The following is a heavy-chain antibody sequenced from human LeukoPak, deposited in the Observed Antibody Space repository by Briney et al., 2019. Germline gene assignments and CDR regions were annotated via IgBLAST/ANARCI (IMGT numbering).Heavy chain of an antibody. CDR1: GGSISSSSYY. J-gene: IGHJ4*02. V-gene: IGHV4-39*07. CDR2: IYYSGST. CDR3: AREKGIDKPYLDY. D-gene: IGHD1-14*01. Sequence: SETLSLTCIVSGGSISSSSYYWGWIRQPPGKGLEWIGSIYYSGSTYYNPSLKSRVTISVDTSKNQFSLKLSSVTAADTAVYYCAREKGIDKPYLDYWGQGTLATVSS.